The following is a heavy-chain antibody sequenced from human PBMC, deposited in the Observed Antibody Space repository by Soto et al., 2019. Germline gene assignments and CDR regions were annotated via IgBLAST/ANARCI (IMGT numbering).Heavy chain of an antibody. D-gene: IGHD6-13*01. V-gene: IGHV1-69*06. CDR1: GRTFSSYT. CDR3: ARGRAIAAAGTGGFDP. J-gene: IGHJ5*02. Sequence: SAVKVSCKNSGRTFSSYTISWVRQTPGQGLDWMGGIIPIFGTANYAQKFQGRVTITADKSTSTAYMELSSMRSEYTAVYYCARGRAIAAAGTGGFDPWGQVTLVTV. CDR2: IIPIFGTA.